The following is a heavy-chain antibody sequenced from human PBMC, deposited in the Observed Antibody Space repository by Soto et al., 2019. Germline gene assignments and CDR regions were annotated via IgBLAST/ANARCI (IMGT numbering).Heavy chain of an antibody. CDR2: MNPNSGNT. CDR3: AGGLRRAAAGTSLSLY. V-gene: IGHV1-8*01. Sequence: QVQLVQSGAEVKKPGASVKVSCKASGYTFTSYDINWVRQATGQGLEWMGWMNPNSGNTGYAQKFQGRVTMTRNTSISTAYMELSSVRSEDTAVYYCAGGLRRAAAGTSLSLYWGQGTLVTVSS. D-gene: IGHD6-13*01. CDR1: GYTFTSYD. J-gene: IGHJ4*02.